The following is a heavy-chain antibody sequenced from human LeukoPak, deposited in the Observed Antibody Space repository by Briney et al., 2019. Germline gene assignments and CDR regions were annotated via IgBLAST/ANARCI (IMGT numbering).Heavy chain of an antibody. J-gene: IGHJ4*02. CDR2: ITSSGTTT. CDR3: AKGNTRSGYKTYYFDH. Sequence: HPGGSLRLSCVASGFTFSSYAMSWVRQAPGKGLEWVSCITSSGTTTFYADSVKGRFTISRDNSKNTLYLQTNSLRAEDTAVYYCAKGNTRSGYKTYYFDHWGQGTLVTVSS. V-gene: IGHV3-23*01. CDR1: GFTFSSYA. D-gene: IGHD3-3*01.